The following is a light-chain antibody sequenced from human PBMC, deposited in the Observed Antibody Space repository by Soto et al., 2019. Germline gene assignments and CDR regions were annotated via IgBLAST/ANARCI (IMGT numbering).Light chain of an antibody. CDR2: GTS. CDR1: QSVPRSY. V-gene: IGKV3-20*01. J-gene: IGKJ5*01. Sequence: IGWRLSGRTRALSAGERATLACRAGQSVPRSYLAWYQQRPGQAPRLLIYGTSTRAAGIPDRFSGSGSGTDYTRTSSRLASEDSAAFYWQPCATASTFGQGTRLEI. CDR3: QPCATAST.